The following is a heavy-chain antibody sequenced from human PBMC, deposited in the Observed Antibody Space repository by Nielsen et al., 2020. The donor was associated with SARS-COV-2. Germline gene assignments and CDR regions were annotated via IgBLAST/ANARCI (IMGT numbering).Heavy chain of an antibody. J-gene: IGHJ4*02. Sequence: GGSLRLSCAASGFTFSSYAMHWVRQAPGKGLEWVAVISYDGSNKYYADSVKGRFTISRDNSKNTLYLQMNRLRAEDTAVYYCARDYYDSSGYSYGNDYWGQGTLVTVSS. D-gene: IGHD3-22*01. CDR2: ISYDGSNK. CDR1: GFTFSSYA. V-gene: IGHV3-30-3*01. CDR3: ARDYYDSSGYSYGNDY.